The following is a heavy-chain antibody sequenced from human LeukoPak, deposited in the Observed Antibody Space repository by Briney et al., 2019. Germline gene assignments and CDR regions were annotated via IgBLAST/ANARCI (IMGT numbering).Heavy chain of an antibody. D-gene: IGHD3-22*01. CDR3: ARWYYYETSGLYYGSFDN. J-gene: IGHJ5*02. CDR2: IIGSGSST. CDR1: GFTFSSYG. Sequence: GGTLRLSCAASGFTFSSYGMSWVRQAPGKGLQWVSVIIGSGSSTYYADSVKGRFTISRDNARNTLYPQMNSLRAEDTAVYYCARWYYYETSGLYYGSFDNWGQGTLVTVSS. V-gene: IGHV3-23*01.